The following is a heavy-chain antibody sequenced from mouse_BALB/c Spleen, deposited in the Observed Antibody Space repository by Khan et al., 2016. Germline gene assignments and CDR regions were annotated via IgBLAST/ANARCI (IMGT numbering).Heavy chain of an antibody. CDR3: ASTYWYFDV. V-gene: IGHV4-1*02. J-gene: IGHJ1*01. CDR1: GFDFSRYW. CDR2: INPDSSTI. Sequence: EVKLLESGGGLVQPGASLKLSCAASGFDFSRYWMSWVRQGPGKGLEWIGEINPDSSTINYTPTLKDKSIISRDNANNTPYLQMSNVRSEDTAVYYCASTYWYFDVWGAGTTVTVSS.